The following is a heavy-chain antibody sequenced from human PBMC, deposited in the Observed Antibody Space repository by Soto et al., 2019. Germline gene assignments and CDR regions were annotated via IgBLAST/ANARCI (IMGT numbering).Heavy chain of an antibody. Sequence: GGSLRLSCAASGFTVSSNYMSWVRQAPGKGLEWVSVIYSGGSTYYADSVKGRFTISRDNSKNTLYLQMNSLRAEDTAVYYCARGINFWSGMDVWGQGTTVTVSS. V-gene: IGHV3-53*01. D-gene: IGHD3-3*01. CDR1: GFTVSSNY. J-gene: IGHJ6*02. CDR3: ARGINFWSGMDV. CDR2: IYSGGST.